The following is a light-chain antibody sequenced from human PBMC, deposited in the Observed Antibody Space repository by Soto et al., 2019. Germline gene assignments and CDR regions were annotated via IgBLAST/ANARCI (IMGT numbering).Light chain of an antibody. CDR3: CSYVGSSILM. J-gene: IGLJ3*02. V-gene: IGLV2-23*02. Sequence: QSALTQPASVSGSPGQSITISCSGTRSDVGSYNLVSWYQQLPGKAPKLIIYEVNERPSGISDRFSGSKSGNTGSLTISGLQGEYEADYYCCSYVGSSILMFGGGTQLTVL. CDR2: EVN. CDR1: RSDVGSYNL.